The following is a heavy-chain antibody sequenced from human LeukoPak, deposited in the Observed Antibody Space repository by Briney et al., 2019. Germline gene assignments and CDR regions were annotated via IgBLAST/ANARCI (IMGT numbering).Heavy chain of an antibody. J-gene: IGHJ6*03. V-gene: IGHV3-20*04. CDR1: GFTFDNYG. CDR2: INWNGGST. CDR3: ARGDVSGSYHPEGYYYYYMDV. D-gene: IGHD1-26*01. Sequence: SGGSLRLSCAASGFTFDNYGMSWVRQAPGKGLEWVSGINWNGGSTVYADSVKGRFTISRDNAKNSLYLQMNSLRAEDTALYYCARGDVSGSYHPEGYYYYYMDVWGKGTTVTVSS.